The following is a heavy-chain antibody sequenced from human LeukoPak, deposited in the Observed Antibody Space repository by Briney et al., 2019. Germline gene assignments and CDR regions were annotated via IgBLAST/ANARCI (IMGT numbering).Heavy chain of an antibody. Sequence: ASVKVSCKASGYTFTSYGISWVRQAPGQGLEWMGWISAYNGYTNNAQKFQGRVTMTTDTSTSTAYMELRSLRSDDTAVYYCARGQAITIFGVVINYYYGMDVWGQGTTVTVSS. CDR3: ARGQAITIFGVVINYYYGMDV. D-gene: IGHD3-3*01. V-gene: IGHV1-18*01. CDR1: GYTFTSYG. CDR2: ISAYNGYT. J-gene: IGHJ6*02.